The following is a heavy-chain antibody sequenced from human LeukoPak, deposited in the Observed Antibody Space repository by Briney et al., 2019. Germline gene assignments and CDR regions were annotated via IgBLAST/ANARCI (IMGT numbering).Heavy chain of an antibody. CDR1: GDSISSYY. CDR3: ARPLDPMAVAYDY. Sequence: PSETLSLTCTVSGDSISSYYWSWIRQPPGKGLDWIGYIYYSGSTNYNPSLKSRVTISVDTSKNQFSLNLNSVTAADTAVYYCARPLDPMAVAYDYWGQGTLVTVSS. J-gene: IGHJ4*02. CDR2: IYYSGST. D-gene: IGHD6-19*01. V-gene: IGHV4-59*01.